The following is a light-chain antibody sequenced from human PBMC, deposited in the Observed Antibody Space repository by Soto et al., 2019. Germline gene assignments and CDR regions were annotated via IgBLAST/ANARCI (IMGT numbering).Light chain of an antibody. CDR3: QQSYSTPPT. CDR1: QSISSY. CDR2: AAS. J-gene: IGKJ1*01. Sequence: DIQMTQSPSSLSASVGDRVTITCRASQSISSYLNWYQQKPGKAPKLLIYAASSLQSGVPSRFSGSGSGTDFTLTISSLQTEDFATYDGQQSYSTPPTFGQGTKVEIK. V-gene: IGKV1-39*01.